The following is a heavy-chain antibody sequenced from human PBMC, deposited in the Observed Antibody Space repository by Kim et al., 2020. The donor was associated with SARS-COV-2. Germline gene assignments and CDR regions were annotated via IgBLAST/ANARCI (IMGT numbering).Heavy chain of an antibody. Sequence: IYYADSVEGRFTISRDNAKNSLFLQMNSLRAEDTAVYYCASRFHLGCWGQGILVTVSS. J-gene: IGHJ4*02. V-gene: IGHV3-48*04. CDR3: ASRFHLGC. CDR2: I. D-gene: IGHD3-16*01.